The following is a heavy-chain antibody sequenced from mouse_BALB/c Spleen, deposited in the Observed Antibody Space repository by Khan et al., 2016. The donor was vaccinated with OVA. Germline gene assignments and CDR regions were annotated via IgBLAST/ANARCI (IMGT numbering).Heavy chain of an antibody. CDR3: ARATYRYAFVY. CDR1: GDSITSGY. CDR2: IIYTGYT. J-gene: IGHJ3*01. Sequence: EVQLVETGPSLVKPSQTLSLTCSVTGDSITSGYWNWLRKFPGNKLEYMGYIIYTGYTYYNPSLQSRISITLHTSKTQYYLQVGDGTDEDTATYYCARATYRYAFVYWGQGTLVTVSA. D-gene: IGHD2-12*01. V-gene: IGHV3-8*02.